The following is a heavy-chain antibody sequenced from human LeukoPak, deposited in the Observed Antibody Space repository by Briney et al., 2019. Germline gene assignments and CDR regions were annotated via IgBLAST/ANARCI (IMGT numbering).Heavy chain of an antibody. CDR2: INAGNGNT. Sequence: ASVKVSCKASGYTFTSYAMHWVRQAPGQRLEWMGWINAGNGNTKYSQEFQGRVTITRDTSASAVYMELSSLGSDDMAVYYCARVVRYSSGPLTDHLPYYFDYWGQGTLVTVSS. CDR1: GYTFTSYA. CDR3: ARVVRYSSGPLTDHLPYYFDY. J-gene: IGHJ4*02. V-gene: IGHV1-3*03. D-gene: IGHD6-19*01.